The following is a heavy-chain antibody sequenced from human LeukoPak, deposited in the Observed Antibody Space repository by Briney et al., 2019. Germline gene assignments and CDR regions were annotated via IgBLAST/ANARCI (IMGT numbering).Heavy chain of an antibody. J-gene: IGHJ4*02. V-gene: IGHV1-18*01. CDR3: ARDLTFAATMY. Sequence: ASVKVSCKASGYTLSSYDFSWVRQAPGQGLEWVGRISAYNGDTNYPQKLQGRVTMTTDPSTSTADMELRSLRCADTAVYYCARDLTFAATMYWGQGTLVTVSS. CDR2: ISAYNGDT. CDR1: GYTLSSYD. D-gene: IGHD2-15*01.